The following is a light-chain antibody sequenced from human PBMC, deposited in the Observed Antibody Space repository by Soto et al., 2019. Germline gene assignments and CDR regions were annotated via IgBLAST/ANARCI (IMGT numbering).Light chain of an antibody. J-gene: IGLJ2*01. V-gene: IGLV2-11*01. CDR2: HVT. CDR1: NSDFGRYKY. Sequence: QSALTQPRSVSGSLGQSVTISCTGSNSDFGRYKYVSWFQHHPGKAPKLIIYHVTERPSGVPDRFSGSKSGDTASLTISGLQADDEADYYCCSYVGSNNLDVFGGGTKLTVL. CDR3: CSYVGSNNLDV.